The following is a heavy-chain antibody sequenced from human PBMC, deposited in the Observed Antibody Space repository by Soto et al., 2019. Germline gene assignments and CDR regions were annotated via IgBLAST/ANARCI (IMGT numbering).Heavy chain of an antibody. CDR2: INPNGGGT. Sequence: PSVKVSCKASGYKFINHYIHWVRQAPGVGLEWMGIINPNGGGTDYAQKFQGRVTMTTDTYASTVHMELSSLRSEDTAVYFCERDSSASATSYSFDYWGQGTLVTVSS. D-gene: IGHD3-10*01. V-gene: IGHV1-46*01. CDR3: ERDSSASATSYSFDY. CDR1: GYKFINHY. J-gene: IGHJ4*02.